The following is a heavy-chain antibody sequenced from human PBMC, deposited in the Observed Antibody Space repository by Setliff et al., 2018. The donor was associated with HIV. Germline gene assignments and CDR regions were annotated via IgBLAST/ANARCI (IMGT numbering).Heavy chain of an antibody. Sequence: ASVMVSCKGSGYRFMSYGFTWVRQAPGQGLEWVGWTSSFSGATKYSQNLQGRVTMTTDTSTNTAYMELRSLKSDDTAVYYCAREVDGLELDHWGQGTQVTVSS. CDR2: TSSFSGAT. CDR3: AREVDGLELDH. J-gene: IGHJ4*02. V-gene: IGHV1-18*01. CDR1: GYRFMSYG.